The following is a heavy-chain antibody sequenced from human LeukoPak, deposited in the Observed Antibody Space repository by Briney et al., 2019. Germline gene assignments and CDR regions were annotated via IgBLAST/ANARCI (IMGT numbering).Heavy chain of an antibody. J-gene: IGHJ4*02. D-gene: IGHD3-22*01. CDR2: INSDGSST. Sequence: GGSLRLSCAASGFTLSSYWMHWVRQAPGKGLVWVSRINSDGSSTSYADSVKGRFTISRDNAKNTLYLQMNSLRAEDTAVYYCARFTPALYDSSGYYYGWGQGTLVTVSS. CDR3: ARFTPALYDSSGYYYG. CDR1: GFTLSSYW. V-gene: IGHV3-74*01.